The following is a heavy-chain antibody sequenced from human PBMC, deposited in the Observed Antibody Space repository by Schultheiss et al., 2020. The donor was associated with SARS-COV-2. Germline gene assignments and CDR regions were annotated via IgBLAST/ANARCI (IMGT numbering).Heavy chain of an antibody. J-gene: IGHJ6*02. CDR3: TTTTPTYCSSTSCPYYYYYGMDF. CDR2: IRSKAYGGTT. CDR1: GFTFSSYG. Sequence: GGSLRLSCAASGFTFSSYGMYWVRQAPGKGLEWVGFIRSKAYGGTTEYAASVKGRFTISRDDSKSIAYLQMNSLKTEDTAVYYCTTTTPTYCSSTSCPYYYYYGMDFWGQGTTVTVSS. D-gene: IGHD2-2*01. V-gene: IGHV3-49*04.